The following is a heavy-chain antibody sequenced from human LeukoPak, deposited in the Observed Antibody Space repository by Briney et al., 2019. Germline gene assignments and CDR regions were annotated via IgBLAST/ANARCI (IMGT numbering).Heavy chain of an antibody. CDR3: ARDVGGRGWFDP. V-gene: IGHV3-74*01. CDR2: INGDGTDT. D-gene: IGHD3-16*01. CDR1: GFTFRTYL. J-gene: IGHJ5*02. Sequence: GGSLRLSCAASGFTFRTYLIHWVRQAPGKGLVWVSRINGDGTDTRYADSVEGRFTISRDNAKNTVYLQINSLRAEDTAVYYCARDVGGRGWFDPWGQGTLVTVSS.